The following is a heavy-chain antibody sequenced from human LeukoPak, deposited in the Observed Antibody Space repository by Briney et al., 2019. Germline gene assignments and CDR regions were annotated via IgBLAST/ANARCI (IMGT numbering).Heavy chain of an antibody. CDR3: ARVARALYYFGY. V-gene: IGHV1-18*01. D-gene: IGHD3-10*01. J-gene: IGHJ4*02. Sequence: ASVKFSCKASGYTFTSYGISWGRQAPGQGLEWMGWISAYNGNTNYAQKLQGRVTMTTDTSTSTGYMELRSLRSDDTAVYYCARVARALYYFGYWGQGTLVPVSS. CDR2: ISAYNGNT. CDR1: GYTFTSYG.